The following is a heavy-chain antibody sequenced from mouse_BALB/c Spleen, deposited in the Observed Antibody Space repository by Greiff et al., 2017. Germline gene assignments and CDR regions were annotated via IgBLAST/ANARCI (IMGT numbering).Heavy chain of an antibody. D-gene: IGHD1-1*01. J-gene: IGHJ4*01. CDR3: TRKNYGSSFYAMDY. CDR2: IDPETGGT. CDR1: GYTFTDYE. V-gene: IGHV1-15*01. Sequence: QVQLQQSGAELVRPGASVTLSCKASGYTFTDYEMHWVQQTPVHGLEWIGAIDPETGGTAYNQKFKGKATLTADKSSSTAYMELRSLTSEDSAVYYCTRKNYGSSFYAMDYWGQGTSVTVSS.